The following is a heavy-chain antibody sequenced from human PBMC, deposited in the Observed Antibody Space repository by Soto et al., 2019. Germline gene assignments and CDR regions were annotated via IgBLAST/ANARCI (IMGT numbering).Heavy chain of an antibody. Sequence: EVQLVESGGGLVQPGGSLRLSCAASGFSFNTYWMSWVRQAPGKGLEWVANMKQDESEKYYVDSVKGRFTISRDNPKNSLYRQMNSLRAEPTAVYFCARGASSCGGGSCPGSRSAFDIWGQGTLVTVSS. CDR1: GFSFNTYW. D-gene: IGHD2-15*01. CDR2: MKQDESEK. V-gene: IGHV3-7*05. J-gene: IGHJ3*02. CDR3: ARGASSCGGGSCPGSRSAFDI.